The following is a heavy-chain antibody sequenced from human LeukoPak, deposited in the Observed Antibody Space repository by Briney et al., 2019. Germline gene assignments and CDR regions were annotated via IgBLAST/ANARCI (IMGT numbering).Heavy chain of an antibody. D-gene: IGHD4-17*01. CDR1: GFTFSSYA. CDR3: ARDDTAVTTSLDY. J-gene: IGHJ4*02. Sequence: PGRSLRLSCAASGFTFSSYAMHWVRQAPGKGLEWVAVISYDGSNKYYADSVKGRFTISRDNSKNTLYLQMNSLRAEDTAVYYCARDDTAVTTSLDYWGQGTLVTVSS. V-gene: IGHV3-30-3*01. CDR2: ISYDGSNK.